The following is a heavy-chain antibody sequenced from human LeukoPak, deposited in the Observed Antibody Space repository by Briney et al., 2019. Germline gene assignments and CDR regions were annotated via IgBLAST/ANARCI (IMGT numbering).Heavy chain of an antibody. Sequence: SETLSLTCTVSGGSITSYYWSWIRQPPGKGLEWIGYIFDSGSTNYNPSLKSRVTMSVDTPKNQISLNLSSVTAADTAVYYRARSYGDYVGYYYYGMDVWGQGTTVTVSS. CDR3: ARSYGDYVGYYYYGMDV. CDR1: GGSITSYY. D-gene: IGHD4-17*01. V-gene: IGHV4-59*13. J-gene: IGHJ6*02. CDR2: IFDSGST.